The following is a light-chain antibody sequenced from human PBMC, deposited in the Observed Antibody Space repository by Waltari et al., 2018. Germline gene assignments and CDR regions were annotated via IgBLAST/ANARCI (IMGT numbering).Light chain of an antibody. CDR3: QQYKNWPPIT. CDR1: QSVSSN. V-gene: IGKV3-15*01. J-gene: IGKJ5*01. CDR2: GAS. Sequence: ETVMTQSPASLSVSPGERATLPCRASQSVSSNLAWYQQKPGQAPRLLIYGASTRATGIQARFSGSGSGTEFTLTISSRQSEDFAVYYCQQYKNWPPITFGQGTRLEIK.